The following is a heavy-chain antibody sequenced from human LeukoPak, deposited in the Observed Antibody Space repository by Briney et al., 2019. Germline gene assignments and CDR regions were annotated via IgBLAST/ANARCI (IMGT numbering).Heavy chain of an antibody. CDR3: TKARIVSCSGAFCYPFDS. D-gene: IGHD2-15*01. V-gene: IGHV3-23*01. J-gene: IGHJ4*02. CDR1: RFYFANYA. Sequence: GGSLSLSCAASRFYFANYAMSWVRQAPGKGLEWVSATVGGCSPNTYHADSLKGRFTISRDNSKNTLFLQMNSLRAEDTAIYYCTKARIVSCSGAFCYPFDSWGQGTLVTVSS. CDR2: TVGGCSPNT.